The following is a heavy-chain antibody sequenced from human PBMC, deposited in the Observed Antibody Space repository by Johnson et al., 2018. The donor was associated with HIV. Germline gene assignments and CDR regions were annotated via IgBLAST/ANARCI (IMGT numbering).Heavy chain of an antibody. J-gene: IGHJ3*02. D-gene: IGHD2-15*01. CDR2: IKQDGSEK. Sequence: VQLVESGGGLVKPGGSLRLSCAASGFTFSDYYMSWIRQAPGKGLEWVANIKQDGSEKYYVDSVKGRFTISRDNSKNTLYLQMNSLRAEDTAVYYCARVARHDGWWFDDFEIWGQGTRVTVSS. V-gene: IGHV3-7*01. CDR3: ARVARHDGWWFDDFEI. CDR1: GFTFSDYY.